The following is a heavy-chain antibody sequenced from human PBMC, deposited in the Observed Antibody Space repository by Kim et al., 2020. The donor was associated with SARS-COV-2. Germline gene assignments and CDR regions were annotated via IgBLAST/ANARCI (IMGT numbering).Heavy chain of an antibody. V-gene: IGHV3-21*01. CDR1: GFTFSSYS. D-gene: IGHD4-17*01. Sequence: GGSLRLSCAASGFTFSSYSMNWVRQAPGKGLEWVSSISSSRSYIYYADSVKGRFTISRDNAKNSLYLQMNSLRAEDTAVYYCARAPGGDYGFYYYYYMDVWGKGTTVTVSS. CDR3: ARAPGGDYGFYYYYYMDV. J-gene: IGHJ6*03. CDR2: ISSSRSYI.